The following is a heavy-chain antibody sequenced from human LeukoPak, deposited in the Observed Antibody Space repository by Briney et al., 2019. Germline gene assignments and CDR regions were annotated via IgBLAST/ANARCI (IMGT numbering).Heavy chain of an antibody. D-gene: IGHD6-13*01. CDR2: IYYSGRS. V-gene: IGHV4-34*01. CDR3: ARHMFTSSWYYTFDI. J-gene: IGHJ3*02. CDR1: GGSFRGYY. Sequence: SETLSLTCAVYGGSFRGYYWGWIRQPPGKGLEWIGRIYYSGRSSYNPSLQSRVTISVDTSKSQFSLKLSSVTAADTAVYYCARHMFTSSWYYTFDIWGQGTMVTVSS.